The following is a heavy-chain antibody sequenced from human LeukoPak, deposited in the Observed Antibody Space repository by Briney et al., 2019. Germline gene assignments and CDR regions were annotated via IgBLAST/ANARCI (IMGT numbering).Heavy chain of an antibody. V-gene: IGHV3-23*01. J-gene: IGHJ4*02. CDR1: GFTFSSYA. CDR3: AKVRYSSGWYDY. CDR2: ISGSGGSI. D-gene: IGHD6-19*01. Sequence: GGSLRLSCAASGFTFSSYAMSWVRQAPGKGLEWVSAISGSGGSIYYADSVKGRFTISRDNSKNTLYLQMNSLRAEDTAVYYCAKVRYSSGWYDYWGQGTLVTVSS.